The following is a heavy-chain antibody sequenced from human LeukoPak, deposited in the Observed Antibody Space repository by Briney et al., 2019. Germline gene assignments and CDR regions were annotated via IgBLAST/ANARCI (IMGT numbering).Heavy chain of an antibody. V-gene: IGHV3-23*01. CDR3: AKTRPLDSSSWSHGDY. Sequence: GGSLRLSCAASGFTFSSYAMSWVRQAPGKGLEWVSAISGSGDSTYYGDSVKGRFTISRDNSKNTLYLQMNSLRAEDTAVYYCAKTRPLDSSSWSHGDYWGQGTLVTDSS. CDR1: GFTFSSYA. J-gene: IGHJ4*02. D-gene: IGHD6-13*01. CDR2: ISGSGDST.